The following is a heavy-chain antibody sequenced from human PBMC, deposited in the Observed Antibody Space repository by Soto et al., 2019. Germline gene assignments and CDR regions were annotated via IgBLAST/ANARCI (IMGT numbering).Heavy chain of an antibody. D-gene: IGHD3-22*01. V-gene: IGHV1-8*01. Sequence: GASVKVSCKASGYTFTSYDINWVRQATGQGLEWMGWMNPNSGNTGYAQKFQGRVTMTRNTSISTAYMELSSLRSEDTAVYYCARVSQGDSSGYYYWSRAFDIWGQGTMVTVSS. CDR2: MNPNSGNT. CDR1: GYTFTSYD. J-gene: IGHJ3*02. CDR3: ARVSQGDSSGYYYWSRAFDI.